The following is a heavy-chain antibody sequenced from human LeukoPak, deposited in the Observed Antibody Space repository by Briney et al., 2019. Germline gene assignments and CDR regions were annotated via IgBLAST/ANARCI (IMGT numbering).Heavy chain of an antibody. J-gene: IGHJ6*02. CDR2: INAGNGNT. CDR1: GYTFTSYA. Sequence: ASVNASCKASGYTFTSYAMHWVRQAPGQRLEWMGWINAGNGNTKYSQKFQGRVTITADKSTSTAYMELSSLRSEDTAVYYCARATPTSIAAAGRGGMDVWGQGTTVTVSS. CDR3: ARATPTSIAAAGRGGMDV. V-gene: IGHV1-3*01. D-gene: IGHD6-13*01.